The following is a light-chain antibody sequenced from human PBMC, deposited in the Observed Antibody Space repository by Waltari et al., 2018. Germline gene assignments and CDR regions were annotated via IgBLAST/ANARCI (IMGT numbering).Light chain of an antibody. CDR2: AAS. Sequence: DIQMNQSPSSVSASVGDRVTITCRTSQGFSSWLAWYQQNPGKAPKLLIYAASTLQSGVPSRFSGSGSGTHFTLTISSLQPEDIATYYCQQAYSLPRTFGQGTTVEIK. CDR3: QQAYSLPRT. V-gene: IGKV1-12*01. J-gene: IGKJ1*01. CDR1: QGFSSW.